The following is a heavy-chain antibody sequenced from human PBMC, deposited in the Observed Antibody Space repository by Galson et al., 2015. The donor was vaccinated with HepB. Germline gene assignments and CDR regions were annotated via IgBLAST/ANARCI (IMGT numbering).Heavy chain of an antibody. J-gene: IGHJ3*02. V-gene: IGHV1-3*01. D-gene: IGHD1-26*01. Sequence: SVKVSCKASGYTFTSYAMHWVRQAPGQRLEWMGWINAGNGNTKYSQKFQGRVTMTTDTSTSTAYMELRSLRSDDTAVYYCARDKWEPREAFDIWGQGTMVTVSS. CDR3: ARDKWEPREAFDI. CDR1: GYTFTSYA. CDR2: INAGNGNT.